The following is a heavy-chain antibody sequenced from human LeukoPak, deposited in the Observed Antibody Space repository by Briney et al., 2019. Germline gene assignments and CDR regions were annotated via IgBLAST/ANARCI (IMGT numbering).Heavy chain of an antibody. CDR1: GFTFSSYW. V-gene: IGHV3-7*01. Sequence: GGSLRLSCAASGFTFSSYWVSWVRQAPGKGLEWVANIKQDGSEKYYVDSVKGRFTISRDNAKNSLYLQMNSLRAEDTAVYYCARVRGGVWGSYRYDYWGQGTLVTVSS. J-gene: IGHJ4*02. CDR3: ARVRGGVWGSYRYDY. D-gene: IGHD3-16*02. CDR2: IKQDGSEK.